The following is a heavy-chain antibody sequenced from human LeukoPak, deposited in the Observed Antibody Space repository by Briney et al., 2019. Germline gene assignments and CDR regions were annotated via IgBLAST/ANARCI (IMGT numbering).Heavy chain of an antibody. V-gene: IGHV3-74*01. Sequence: GGSLRLSWAASGFTFSNYWMHWVRQAPGKGLVWVSRIYTDGSSTNYADSVKGRFTISRDNAKNTLYLQMNSLRAEDTAVYYCARGASNRFDYWGQGTLVTVSS. CDR2: IYTDGSST. CDR1: GFTFSNYW. CDR3: ARGASNRFDY. J-gene: IGHJ4*02. D-gene: IGHD1-14*01.